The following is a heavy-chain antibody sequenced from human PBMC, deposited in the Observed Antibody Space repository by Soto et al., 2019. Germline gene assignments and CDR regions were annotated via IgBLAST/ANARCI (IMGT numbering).Heavy chain of an antibody. CDR1: GRTFSSYA. V-gene: IGHV1-69*12. Sequence: QVQLVQSGAEVKKPGYSVKVSCKASGRTFSSYAISWVRQAPGQGLEWMGGIIPIFGTANYAQKFQGRVTITEDESKSTAYMELSSLRAEDTAVYYCARDRRPPGAIDALKGSDGMDVWGQGPTVTVSS. CDR2: IIPIFGTA. D-gene: IGHD6-25*01. CDR3: ARDRRPPGAIDALKGSDGMDV. J-gene: IGHJ6*02.